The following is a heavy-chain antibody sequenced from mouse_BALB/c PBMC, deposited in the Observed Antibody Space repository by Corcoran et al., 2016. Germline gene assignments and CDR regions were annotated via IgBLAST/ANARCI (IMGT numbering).Heavy chain of an antibody. CDR3: ARVDAY. CDR1: GYSITSGYY. J-gene: IGHJ3*01. V-gene: IGHV3-6*02. CDR2: ISYDGSN. Sequence: DVQLQESGPGLVKPSQSLSLTCSVTGYSITSGYYWNWIRQFPGNKLEWMGYISYDGSNNYNPSLKNRISITRDTSKNQFFLKLNSVTTEDTATYYCARVDAYWGQGTLVTVSA.